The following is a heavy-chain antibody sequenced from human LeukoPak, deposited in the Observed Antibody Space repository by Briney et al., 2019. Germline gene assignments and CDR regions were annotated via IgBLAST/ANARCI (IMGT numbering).Heavy chain of an antibody. D-gene: IGHD5-24*01. V-gene: IGHV3-21*01. CDR2: ISSSSYI. Sequence: GGSLRVSCAASGFTFSSYSMNWVRQAPGNGLEWVSSISSSSYIYYADSVKGRFTISRDNAKNSLYLQMNSLRAEDTAVYYCARGDGYRSRYYFDYWGQGTLVTVSS. CDR3: ARGDGYRSRYYFDY. J-gene: IGHJ4*02. CDR1: GFTFSSYS.